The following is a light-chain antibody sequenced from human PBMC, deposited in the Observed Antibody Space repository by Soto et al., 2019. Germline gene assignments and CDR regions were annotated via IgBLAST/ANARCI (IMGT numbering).Light chain of an antibody. J-gene: IGKJ4*01. Sequence: EIVLTQSPGTLSLSPGDRVTLSCRASQSISSSYLAWYQQKPGQAPRLLMYAASIRATGIPDRFSGSGSGTDFTLTISRLEPEDFAVYYCQRYGYSLTVGGGTKVEIK. CDR3: QRYGYSLT. V-gene: IGKV3-20*01. CDR2: AAS. CDR1: QSISSSY.